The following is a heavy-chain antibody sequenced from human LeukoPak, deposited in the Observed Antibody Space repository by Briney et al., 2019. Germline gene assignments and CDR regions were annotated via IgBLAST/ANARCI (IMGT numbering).Heavy chain of an antibody. CDR2: ISDIGSI. CDR3: ARGGLDIVATIKFDP. V-gene: IGHV4-59*12. J-gene: IGHJ5*02. Sequence: SETLSLTCTVSGGSISSYYWSWIRQPPGKGLEWIAYISDIGSINYNPSLKSRVTISVDTSKNQFSLKLSSVTAADTAVYYCARGGLDIVATIKFDPWGQGTLVTVSS. D-gene: IGHD5-12*01. CDR1: GGSISSYY.